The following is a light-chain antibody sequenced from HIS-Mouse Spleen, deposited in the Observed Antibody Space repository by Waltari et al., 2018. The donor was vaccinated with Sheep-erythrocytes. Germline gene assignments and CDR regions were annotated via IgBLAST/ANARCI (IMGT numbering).Light chain of an antibody. V-gene: IGLV6-57*04. CDR2: RGN. J-gene: IGLJ3*02. CDR1: SGSIASNY. CDR3: QSYDSSNHGV. Sequence: NFMLTQPHSVSESPGKTVTISCTRSSGSIASNYVQWYQQRPGRAPTAVLYRGNQNPCVVAERFSGSIDRSSNSASLTISGLKTEDEADYYCQSYDSSNHGVFGGGTKLTVL.